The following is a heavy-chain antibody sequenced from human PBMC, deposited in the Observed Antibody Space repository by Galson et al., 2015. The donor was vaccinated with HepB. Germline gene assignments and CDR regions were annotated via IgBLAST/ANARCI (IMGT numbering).Heavy chain of an antibody. CDR1: EFSFANYE. CDR2: LTSSGDST. J-gene: IGHJ3*01. CDR3: AREPKWGTAASDL. V-gene: IGHV3-23*01. Sequence: SLRLSCAASEFSFANYEMDWVRQAPGKGLEWVSALTSSGDSTFYADSVKGRITISRDTSKNTLHLQMSSLRAEDTAVYYCAREPKWGTAASDLRGQGSLVTVTS. D-gene: IGHD2-21*02.